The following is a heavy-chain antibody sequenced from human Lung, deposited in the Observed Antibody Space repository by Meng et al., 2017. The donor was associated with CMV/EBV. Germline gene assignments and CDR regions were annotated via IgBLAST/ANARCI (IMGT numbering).Heavy chain of an antibody. D-gene: IGHD6-19*01. CDR3: ARGRIAVAVLFDP. Sequence: GGXLRLXXAASGFTFSDYYMSWIRQAPGKGLEWVSYISSSGSTIYYADSVKGRFTISRDNAKNSLYLQMNSLRAEDTAVYYCARGRIAVAVLFDPWGQGTLVTVSS. V-gene: IGHV3-11*01. CDR1: GFTFSDYY. CDR2: ISSSGSTI. J-gene: IGHJ5*02.